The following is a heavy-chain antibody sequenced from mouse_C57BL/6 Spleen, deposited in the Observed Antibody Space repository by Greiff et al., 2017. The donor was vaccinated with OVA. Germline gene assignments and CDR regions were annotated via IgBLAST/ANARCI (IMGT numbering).Heavy chain of an antibody. Sequence: VQLQQSGAELVKPGASVKISCKASGYAFSSYWMNWVKQRPGKGLEWIGQIYPGDGDTNYNGKFKGKATLTADKSSSTAYMQLSSLTSADSAVFFCARGVVTAEYAMDYWGQGTSVTVAS. CDR3: ARGVVTAEYAMDY. J-gene: IGHJ4*01. D-gene: IGHD2-2*01. V-gene: IGHV1-80*01. CDR1: GYAFSSYW. CDR2: IYPGDGDT.